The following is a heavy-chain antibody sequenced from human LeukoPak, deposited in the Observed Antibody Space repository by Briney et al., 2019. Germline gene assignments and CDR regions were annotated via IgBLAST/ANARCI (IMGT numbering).Heavy chain of an antibody. CDR3: ARACPRKYCYYYYGMDV. CDR2: VYSTGST. V-gene: IGHV4-39*07. D-gene: IGHD6-6*01. Sequence: SETLSLTCTVSGGSISSSSYYWGWIRQPQGKGLEWIGSVYSTGSTNYNPSLKSRVTISVDTSKNQFSLKQSSVTAADTAVYYCARACPRKYCYYYYGMDVWGQGTTVTVSS. J-gene: IGHJ6*02. CDR1: GGSISSSSYY.